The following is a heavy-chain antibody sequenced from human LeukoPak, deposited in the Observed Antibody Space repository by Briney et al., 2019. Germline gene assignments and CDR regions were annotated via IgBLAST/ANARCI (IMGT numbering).Heavy chain of an antibody. J-gene: IGHJ5*02. D-gene: IGHD6-13*01. CDR1: GFTFSNYE. CDR3: ASAVAELRGYSSIWYWFDP. Sequence: GGSLRLSCAASGFTFSNYEMNWVRQAPGKGLEWVSYISGSGTTIYYADSVKGRFTISRDNAKNSLYLQMNSLRAEDTAVYYCASAVAELRGYSSIWYWFDPWGQGTLVTVSS. V-gene: IGHV3-48*03. CDR2: ISGSGTTI.